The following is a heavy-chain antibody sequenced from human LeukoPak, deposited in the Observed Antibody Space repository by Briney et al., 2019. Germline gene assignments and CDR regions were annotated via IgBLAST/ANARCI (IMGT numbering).Heavy chain of an antibody. J-gene: IGHJ6*02. CDR1: GFTFSSYE. Sequence: GGSLRLSCAASGFTFSSYEMNWVRQAPGKGLEWVSYISSSGSTIYYADSVKGRFTISRDNAKNSLYLQMNSLRAEDTAVYYCARETRLRYYYNGMDVWGQGTTVTVSS. V-gene: IGHV3-48*03. CDR2: ISSSGSTI. CDR3: ARETRLRYYYNGMDV. D-gene: IGHD2-21*02.